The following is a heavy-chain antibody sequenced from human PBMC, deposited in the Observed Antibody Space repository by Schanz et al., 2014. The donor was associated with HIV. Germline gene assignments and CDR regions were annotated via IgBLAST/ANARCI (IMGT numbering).Heavy chain of an antibody. D-gene: IGHD3-10*01. CDR1: GYTFVDHY. CDR3: ARDQNVISMVRGVMGGVDY. V-gene: IGHV1-2*02. Sequence: QVRLVQSGAEVKKPGGSVKVSCTASGYTFVDHYVHWVRKAPGQGLEWLGWINPKSGDTNYAQKFQGRVTMTRDTSISTAYMELRRLRSDDTAVYYCARDQNVISMVRGVMGGVDYWGQGTLVTVSS. J-gene: IGHJ4*02. CDR2: INPKSGDT.